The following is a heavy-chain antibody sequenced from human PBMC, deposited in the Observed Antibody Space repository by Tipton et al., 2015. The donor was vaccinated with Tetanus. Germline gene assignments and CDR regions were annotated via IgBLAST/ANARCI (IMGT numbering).Heavy chain of an antibody. CDR1: GGSISSGNYY. V-gene: IGHV4-39*01. CDR2: LYFSGRT. Sequence: GLVKPSETLSLTCTVSGGSISSGNYYWGWIRQPPGKGLEWIGSLYFSGRTYYSPPLKSRVTISVDTSNTHFPLKLTSVAAADSAVYYCARHESLVGGSYDYWGQGTLVTVSS. D-gene: IGHD3-10*01. CDR3: ARHESLVGGSYDY. J-gene: IGHJ4*02.